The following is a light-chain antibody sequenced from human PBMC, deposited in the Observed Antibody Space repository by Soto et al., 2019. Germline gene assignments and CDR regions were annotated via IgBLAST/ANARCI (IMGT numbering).Light chain of an antibody. J-gene: IGKJ1*01. Sequence: DIQMTQSPSSLSVSVGDRVTITCRASQSISSYLNWYKQKPGKAPKLLIYAASSLQSVVPSRFSGSGSGTDFTLNISSLKPEDFATYYCQQSYSTTWTFGQGTKVDI. CDR2: AAS. CDR1: QSISSY. V-gene: IGKV1-39*01. CDR3: QQSYSTTWT.